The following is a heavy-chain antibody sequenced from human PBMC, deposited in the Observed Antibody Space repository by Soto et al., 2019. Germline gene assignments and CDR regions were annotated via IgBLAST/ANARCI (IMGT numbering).Heavy chain of an antibody. CDR3: AHSGLFGNCDY. Sequence: QITLKESGPTLVKPTQTLTLTCTFSGFSLSTSGVGVGWIRQPPGKALEWLALIYWDDDKRYSPSLKSRHTTPTXTSKNQVVLTMTNMDPVDTATYYCAHSGLFGNCDYWGQGTLVTVSS. V-gene: IGHV2-5*02. D-gene: IGHD2-21*01. J-gene: IGHJ4*02. CDR2: IYWDDDK. CDR1: GFSLSTSGVG.